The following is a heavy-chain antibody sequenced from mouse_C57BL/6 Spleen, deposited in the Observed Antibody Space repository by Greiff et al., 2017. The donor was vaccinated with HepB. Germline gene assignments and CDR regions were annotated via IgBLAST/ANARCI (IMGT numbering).Heavy chain of an antibody. CDR3: TFTTVVAGDYFDY. J-gene: IGHJ2*01. Sequence: VQLVESGAELVRPGASVTLSCKASGYTFTDYEMHWVKQTPVHGLEWIGAIDPETGGTAYNQKFKGKAILTADKSSSTAYMELRSLTSEDSAVYYCTFTTVVAGDYFDYWGQGTTLTVSS. D-gene: IGHD1-1*01. CDR1: GYTFTDYE. CDR2: IDPETGGT. V-gene: IGHV1-15*01.